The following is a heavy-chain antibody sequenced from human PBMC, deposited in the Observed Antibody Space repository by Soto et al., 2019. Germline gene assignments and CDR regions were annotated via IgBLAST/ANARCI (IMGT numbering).Heavy chain of an antibody. CDR3: AKDCGANEQSMDV. V-gene: IGHV3-7*04. Sequence: GGSLRLSCAASGFTLSSYYMSWVRQAPGKGLEWVAKITQDGSEKNYVESVKGRFIISRDNAKNSLYLQMNSLTAGDTAVYYCAKDCGANEQSMDVWGQGTTVTVSS. J-gene: IGHJ6*01. D-gene: IGHD1-1*01. CDR1: GFTLSSYY. CDR2: ITQDGSEK.